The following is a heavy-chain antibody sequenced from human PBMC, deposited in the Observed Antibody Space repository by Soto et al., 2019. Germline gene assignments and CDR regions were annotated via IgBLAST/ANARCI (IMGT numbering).Heavy chain of an antibody. CDR1: RFTVSSHA. D-gene: IGHD3-9*01. V-gene: IGHV3-30*04. J-gene: IGHJ4*02. CDR2: ISHDGRQK. Sequence: QVQLVESGGGVVQPGRSLRLSCAASRFTVSSHAMHWVRQAPGKGLEWVAVISHDGRQKHYVDSVKGRFTLSRDESDNTVYLRMNSLRPEDTAVYYCAKDVYFDSYYFDQWGQGTLVTVSS. CDR3: AKDVYFDSYYFDQ.